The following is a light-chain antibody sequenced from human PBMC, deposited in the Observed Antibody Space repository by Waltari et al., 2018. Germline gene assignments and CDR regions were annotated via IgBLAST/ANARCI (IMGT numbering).Light chain of an antibody. CDR2: WAS. CDR3: QQYYSTPPT. V-gene: IGKV4-1*01. Sequence: DIVMTQSPDSLAVSLGERATIHCKSSQSVLYSSNNKNYLAWYQQKPGQPPKLLIYWASTREPGVPDRFSGSGSGTDFTLTISSLQAEDVAVYYCQQYYSTPPTFGPGTKVDIK. J-gene: IGKJ3*01. CDR1: QSVLYSSNNKNY.